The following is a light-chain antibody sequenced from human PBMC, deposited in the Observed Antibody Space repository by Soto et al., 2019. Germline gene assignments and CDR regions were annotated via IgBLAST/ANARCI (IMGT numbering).Light chain of an antibody. V-gene: IGKV3-20*01. J-gene: IGKJ5*01. Sequence: EIVLTQSPGTLSLFPGERATISCRASQSLTTRYLAWYQQKPGQAPGLLIYGASSMATGIPDRFSGSGSATDFTLTSSRLEAEFLAVYSCQQYGSSPTFGQGTRLEIK. CDR3: QQYGSSPT. CDR1: QSLTTRY. CDR2: GAS.